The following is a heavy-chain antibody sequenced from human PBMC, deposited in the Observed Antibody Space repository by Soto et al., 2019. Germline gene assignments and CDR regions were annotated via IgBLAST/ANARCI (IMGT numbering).Heavy chain of an antibody. CDR3: ARETTVTWGRDYYYGMDV. J-gene: IGHJ6*02. D-gene: IGHD4-17*01. CDR1: GDSVSSNSAA. CDR2: TYYRSKWYN. V-gene: IGHV6-1*01. Sequence: QSQTLSLTCAISGDSVSSNSAAWNWIRQSPSRGLEWLGRTYYRSKWYNDYAVSVKSRITINPDTSKNQFSLQLNSVTPEDTAVYYCARETTVTWGRDYYYGMDVWGQGTTVTVSS.